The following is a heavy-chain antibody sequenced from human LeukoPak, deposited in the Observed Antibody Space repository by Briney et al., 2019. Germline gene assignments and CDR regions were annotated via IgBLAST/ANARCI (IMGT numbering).Heavy chain of an antibody. J-gene: IGHJ4*02. Sequence: GGSLRLSCAASGFTFSSYSMNWVRQAPGKGLEWVSSISSSSSYIYYADSVKGRFTISRDNAKNSLYLQMNSLRAEDTAVYYCARKQGSGILSYFDYWGQGTLVTVSS. CDR1: GFTFSSYS. V-gene: IGHV3-21*01. CDR3: ARKQGSGILSYFDY. CDR2: ISSSSSYI. D-gene: IGHD3-10*01.